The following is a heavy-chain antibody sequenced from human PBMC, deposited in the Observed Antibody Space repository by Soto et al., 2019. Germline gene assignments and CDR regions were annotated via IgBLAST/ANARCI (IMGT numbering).Heavy chain of an antibody. CDR3: ATLGYCSGASCYSRDG. CDR2: INPSSGGT. V-gene: IGHV1-2*02. D-gene: IGHD2-15*01. Sequence: QVQLVQSVAEVKQPGASVKVSCKASGYTFTGYYMHWVRQAPGQGLEWMGWINPSSGGTEYAQKFQDRITMARDTSISTAYMELSRLTSDDTAMYYCATLGYCSGASCYSRDGWGQGTLVTVST. CDR1: GYTFTGYY. J-gene: IGHJ4*02.